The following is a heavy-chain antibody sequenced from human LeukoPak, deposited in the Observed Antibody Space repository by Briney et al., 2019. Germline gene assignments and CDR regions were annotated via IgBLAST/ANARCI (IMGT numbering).Heavy chain of an antibody. CDR3: AKDAQPRSRWFDP. CDR2: IKQDGSEK. Sequence: GGSLRLSCAASGFIFKDYWMIWVRQASGKGLEWVANIKQDGSEKYYVDSVKGRFTISRDNAKNSLYLQMNTLRAEDTAMYYCAKDAQPRSRWFDPWGQGTLVTVSS. J-gene: IGHJ5*02. V-gene: IGHV3-7*03. D-gene: IGHD3-16*01. CDR1: GFIFKDYW.